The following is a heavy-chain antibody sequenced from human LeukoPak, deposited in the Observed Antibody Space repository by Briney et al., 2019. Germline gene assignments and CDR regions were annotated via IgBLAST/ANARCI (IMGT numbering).Heavy chain of an antibody. V-gene: IGHV1-58*01. CDR3: AADLSNPRMGASYLDS. D-gene: IGHD3-16*01. CDR1: GFTSTNFA. J-gene: IGHJ4*02. Sequence: SVKVSCKASGFTSTNFAVQWVRQARGQRLEWVGWIIVGSGATKCAQDFQERVTITRDLSTSTLYMELRSLTSEDTAVYYCAADLSNPRMGASYLDSWGQGTLVTVSS. CDR2: IIVGSGAT.